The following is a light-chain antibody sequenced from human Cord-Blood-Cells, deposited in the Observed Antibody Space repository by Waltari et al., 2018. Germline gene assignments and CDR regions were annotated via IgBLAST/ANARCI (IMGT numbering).Light chain of an antibody. CDR3: CSYAGSSTYVV. CDR2: EGS. V-gene: IGLV2-23*01. CDR1: SSDVWSYNL. Sequence: QSALTQPASVSGSPGQSITIPCTGTSSDVWSYNLVYWYQPHPGKAPKLRIYEGSKRPSGFSNRFSGSKSGNTASLTISGLQAEDEADYYCCSYAGSSTYVVFGGGTKLTVL. J-gene: IGLJ2*01.